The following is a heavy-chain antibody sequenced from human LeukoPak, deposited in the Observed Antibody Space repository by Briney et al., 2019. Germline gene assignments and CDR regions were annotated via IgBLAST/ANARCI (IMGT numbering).Heavy chain of an antibody. V-gene: IGHV3-30*18. Sequence: GGSLRLSCAASGFTFSNYGMHWVRQAPGKGLEWVAVISYDGSNKYYADSVKGRFTIARDNSKSTLYLQMDSLRADDTAVYYCAKAGDGYYRWGQGTLVTVSS. J-gene: IGHJ5*02. CDR3: AKAGDGYYR. CDR1: GFTFSNYG. CDR2: ISYDGSNK. D-gene: IGHD3-22*01.